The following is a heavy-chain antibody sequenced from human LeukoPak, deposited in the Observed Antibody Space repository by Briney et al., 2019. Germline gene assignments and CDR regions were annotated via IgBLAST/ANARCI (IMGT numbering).Heavy chain of an antibody. V-gene: IGHV4-34*01. Sequence: SETLSLTCAVYGGSFSGYYWSWIRQPPGKGLEWIGEINHSGSTNYNPSLKSRVTISVDTSKNQFSLKLSSVTAADTAVYYCASKLLWLGEHDYWGQGTLVTVSS. D-gene: IGHD3-10*01. CDR1: GGSFSGYY. J-gene: IGHJ4*02. CDR3: ASKLLWLGEHDY. CDR2: INHSGST.